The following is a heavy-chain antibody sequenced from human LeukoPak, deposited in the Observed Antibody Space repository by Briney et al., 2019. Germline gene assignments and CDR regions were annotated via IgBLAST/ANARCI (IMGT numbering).Heavy chain of an antibody. Sequence: GGSLRLSCAASGFTFSSYWMHWVRQAPGKGLVWVSRINTDGNSTSYADSVKGRFTISRDNSKNTLYLQMNSLRAEDTAVYYCARIPGSIAVAGTQYYFDYWGQGTLVTVSS. J-gene: IGHJ4*02. CDR3: ARIPGSIAVAGTQYYFDY. D-gene: IGHD6-19*01. V-gene: IGHV3-74*01. CDR2: INTDGNST. CDR1: GFTFSSYW.